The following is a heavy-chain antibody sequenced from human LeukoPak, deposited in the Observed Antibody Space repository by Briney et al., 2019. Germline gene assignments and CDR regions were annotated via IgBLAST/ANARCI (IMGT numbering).Heavy chain of an antibody. V-gene: IGHV3-23*01. J-gene: IGHJ4*02. CDR2: IIGSGGST. Sequence: PAGGSLRLSCAASGFTFSSYAMSWVRQAPGKGLEWVSAIIGSGGSTYYADSVKGRFTISRDNSKNTLYLQMNSLRAEDTAVYYCATRRAPYSSSWYDYWGQGTLVTVSS. D-gene: IGHD6-13*01. CDR1: GFTFSSYA. CDR3: ATRRAPYSSSWYDY.